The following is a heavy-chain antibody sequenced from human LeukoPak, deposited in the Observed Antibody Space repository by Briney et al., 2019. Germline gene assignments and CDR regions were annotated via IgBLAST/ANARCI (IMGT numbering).Heavy chain of an antibody. Sequence: GSLRLSCAASGFTFSTYSMSWVRQAPGKGLEWIGTIYYSGSTYYNPSLKSRVTISVDTSKNQFSLKLSSVTAADTAVYYCARQGSGNYLSPVNYWGQGTLVTVSS. CDR2: IYYSGST. V-gene: IGHV4-39*01. D-gene: IGHD1-26*01. CDR1: GFTFSTYS. CDR3: ARQGSGNYLSPVNY. J-gene: IGHJ4*02.